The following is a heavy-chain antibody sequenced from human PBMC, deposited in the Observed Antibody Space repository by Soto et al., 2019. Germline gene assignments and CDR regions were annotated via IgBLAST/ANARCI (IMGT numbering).Heavy chain of an antibody. V-gene: IGHV4-59*01. CDR3: ARDGYYYDSSGYYPD. J-gene: IGHJ4*02. CDR1: GGSISSYY. CDR2: IYYSGST. Sequence: QVQLQESGPGLVKPSETLSLTCTVSGGSISSYYWSWIRQPPGKGLEWIGYIYYSGSTNYNPSLKXRXPXXVDTSKNQFSLKLSSVTAADTAVYYCARDGYYYDSSGYYPDWGQGTLVTVSS. D-gene: IGHD3-22*01.